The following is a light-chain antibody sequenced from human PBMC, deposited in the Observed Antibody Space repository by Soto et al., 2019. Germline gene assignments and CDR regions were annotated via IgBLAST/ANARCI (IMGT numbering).Light chain of an antibody. J-gene: IGKJ2*01. CDR2: AAS. CDR3: QQSYSLPYT. Sequence: DIQMTQSPSSLSASVGDRVTITCRPSQSIDNLLNWYQQKPGNAPNLLIYAASSLQSGVSSRFSGSGSGTDFTLTISSLQPEDSATYYCQQSYSLPYTFGQGTKVEIK. V-gene: IGKV1-39*01. CDR1: QSIDNL.